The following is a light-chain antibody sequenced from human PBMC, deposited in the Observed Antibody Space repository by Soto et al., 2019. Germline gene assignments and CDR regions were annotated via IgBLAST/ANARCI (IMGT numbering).Light chain of an antibody. V-gene: IGLV2-11*01. CDR2: DVS. J-gene: IGLJ1*01. Sequence: QSVLTQPRSVSGSPGQSVTISCTGTSSDVGSYKDVSWYQHHPGKVPKLMIYDVSERPSGVPDRFSGSKSGNTASLTISGFQAEDEDIYYCCAYADNFYVFGTGTKLTVL. CDR3: CAYADNFYV. CDR1: SSDVGSYKD.